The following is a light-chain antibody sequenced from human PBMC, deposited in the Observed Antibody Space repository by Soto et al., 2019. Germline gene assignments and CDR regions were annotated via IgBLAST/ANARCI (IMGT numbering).Light chain of an antibody. Sequence: DSVMTQSPDSLAVSLGERATVNCNSSQSLFDSSTNKNYLAWYQQKPGQPPKLLIYWASARESGVPDRFSGSGSGTHFTLTITTLQGEDVAVYYCQQYYSPLWTFGQGTKVEVK. V-gene: IGKV4-1*01. CDR2: WAS. J-gene: IGKJ1*01. CDR3: QQYYSPLWT. CDR1: QSLFDSSTNKNY.